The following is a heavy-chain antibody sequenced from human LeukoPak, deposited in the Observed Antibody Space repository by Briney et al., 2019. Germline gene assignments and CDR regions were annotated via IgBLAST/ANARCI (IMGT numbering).Heavy chain of an antibody. V-gene: IGHV3-23*01. J-gene: IGHJ4*02. CDR2: ISGSGGST. CDR1: GFTFSSYA. Sequence: GGSLRLSCAASGFTFSSYAMSWVRQAPGKGLEWVSAISGSGGSTYYADSVKGRFTISRDNSKNTLYLQMNSLRAEDTAVYYCAKDQGYSYGIPTYYFDYWGQGTLVTVPS. D-gene: IGHD5-18*01. CDR3: AKDQGYSYGIPTYYFDY.